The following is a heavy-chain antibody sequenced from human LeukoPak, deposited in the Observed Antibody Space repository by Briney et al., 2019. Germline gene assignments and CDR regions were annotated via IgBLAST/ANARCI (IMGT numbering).Heavy chain of an antibody. Sequence: GGSLRLSCAASGFTFSGFSMSWVRQSPTRGLEWVANIKQDGSERYYVDSVKGRFTISRDNAKNSLSLQMNNLRVEDTAVYYCARAGSHWHYVYWGQGTVVTVSS. D-gene: IGHD3-10*01. CDR1: GFTFSGFS. J-gene: IGHJ4*02. V-gene: IGHV3-7*01. CDR3: ARAGSHWHYVY. CDR2: IKQDGSER.